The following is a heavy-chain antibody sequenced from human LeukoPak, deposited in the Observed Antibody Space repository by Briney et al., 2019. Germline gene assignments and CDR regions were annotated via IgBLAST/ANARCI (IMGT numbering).Heavy chain of an antibody. D-gene: IGHD6-13*01. V-gene: IGHV4-61*02. J-gene: IGHJ4*02. CDR3: GRVAPRSSWYPEY. CDR1: GGSISSGSYY. Sequence: SENLSLTCTVSGGSISSGSYYWSWLRQPAGKGLEYIGRIYTSGSTNYNPSLESRVTISVDTSKNQFSLKLSSVSAADTAVYGCGRVAPRSSWYPEYCGQGTLGTVSS. CDR2: IYTSGST.